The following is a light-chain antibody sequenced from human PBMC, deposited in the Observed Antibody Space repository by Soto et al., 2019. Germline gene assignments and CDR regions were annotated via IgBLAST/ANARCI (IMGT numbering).Light chain of an antibody. CDR1: QSVTSNY. CDR3: QQHGTSPPSWT. Sequence: ETVLTQSPGTLSLSPGERATLFCRASQSVTSNYLAWYQQKPGPAPRLLIYGASSRATGIPDRFSGSGSGTDFTLTISRLEPEDFAVYFCQQHGTSPPSWTFGQGTKVQIK. CDR2: GAS. V-gene: IGKV3-20*01. J-gene: IGKJ1*01.